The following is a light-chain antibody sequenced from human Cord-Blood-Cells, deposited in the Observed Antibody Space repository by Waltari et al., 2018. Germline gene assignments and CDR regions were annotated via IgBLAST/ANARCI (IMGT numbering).Light chain of an antibody. CDR1: SSDVGSYNL. J-gene: IGLJ3*02. V-gene: IGLV2-23*01. CDR2: AGS. Sequence: QSALTQPASVSGSPGQSITISCTGTSSDVGSYNLVSWYQQHPGKAPKLMIYAGSKRPSEFSNRFSGSKSGNTASLTTSELQAEDEADYCCCSYAGSSTLWVFGGGTKLTVL. CDR3: CSYAGSSTLWV.